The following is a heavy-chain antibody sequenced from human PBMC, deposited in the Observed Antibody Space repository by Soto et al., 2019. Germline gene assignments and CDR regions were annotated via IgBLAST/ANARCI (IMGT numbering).Heavy chain of an antibody. Sequence: QVQLVQSGAEVKNPGASVKVSCKASGYTFTRYGIGWARQAPGQGLEWMGWINTYNGNTNYAQNVQATVPLTTDTSTSTAYMELRSLRSNDTAIYYCAMVDVYVTPSPQDVWGQGTTVIVSS. CDR2: INTYNGNT. J-gene: IGHJ6*02. CDR3: AMVDVYVTPSPQDV. CDR1: GYTFTRYG. V-gene: IGHV1-18*01. D-gene: IGHD3-16*01.